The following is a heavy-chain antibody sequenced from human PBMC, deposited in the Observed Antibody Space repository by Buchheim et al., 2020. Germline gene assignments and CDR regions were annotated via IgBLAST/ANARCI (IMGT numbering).Heavy chain of an antibody. CDR1: GFTFSNYG. CDR3: ARAVDTAMVLNY. D-gene: IGHD5-18*01. V-gene: IGHV3-33*01. Sequence: QVQLVESGGGVVQPGRSLRLSCAASGFTFSNYGMHWVRQPPGKGLEWVAVIWYDGREKYYADSVRDRFTISRNNSKNPLYLQMNSLRADDTAVYYCARAVDTAMVLNYWGQGTL. J-gene: IGHJ4*02. CDR2: IWYDGREK.